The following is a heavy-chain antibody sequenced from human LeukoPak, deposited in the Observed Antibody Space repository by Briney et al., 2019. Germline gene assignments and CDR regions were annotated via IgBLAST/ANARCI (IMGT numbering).Heavy chain of an antibody. D-gene: IGHD3-3*01. V-gene: IGHV3-66*02. CDR2: IYSGGST. CDR1: GFTVSSNY. CDR3: ARGPPYYDFWSGYYRFDY. Sequence: GGSLRLSCAASGFTVSSNYMSWVRQAPGKGLEWVSVIYSGGSTYYADSVKGRFTISRDNSKNTLYLQMNSLRAEDTVVYYCARGPPYYDFWSGYYRFDYWGQGTLVTVSS. J-gene: IGHJ4*02.